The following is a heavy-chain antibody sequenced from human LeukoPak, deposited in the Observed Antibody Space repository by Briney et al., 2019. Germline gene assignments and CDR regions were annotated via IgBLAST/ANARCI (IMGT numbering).Heavy chain of an antibody. CDR1: GGSISSYY. J-gene: IGHJ4*02. V-gene: IGHV4-59*01. D-gene: IGHD3-10*01. CDR2: IYNSGST. Sequence: PSETLSLTCTVSGGSISSYYWSWIRQPPGKGLEWIGYIYNSGSTNYNPSLKSRVTISVDTSKNQFSLKLSSVTAADTAVYYCARARGYGSGSYIWGQGTLVTVSS. CDR3: ARARGYGSGSYI.